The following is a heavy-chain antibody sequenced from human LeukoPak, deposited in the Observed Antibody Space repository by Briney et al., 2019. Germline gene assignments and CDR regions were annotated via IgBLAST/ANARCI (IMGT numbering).Heavy chain of an antibody. D-gene: IGHD3-22*01. Sequence: GASVKVSCKASGYTFTGYYMHWVRQAPGQGLEWMGRINPNSGGTNYAQKFQGRVTMTRDTSISTAYMELSRLRSDDTAVYYCARAPIYYDSSGYYPLWSYWGQGTLATVSS. J-gene: IGHJ4*02. CDR2: INPNSGGT. CDR3: ARAPIYYDSSGYYPLWSY. CDR1: GYTFTGYY. V-gene: IGHV1-2*06.